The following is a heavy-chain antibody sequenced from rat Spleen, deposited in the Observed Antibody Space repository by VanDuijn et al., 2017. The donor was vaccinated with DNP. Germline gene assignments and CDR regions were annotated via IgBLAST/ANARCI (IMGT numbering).Heavy chain of an antibody. V-gene: IGHV3-3*01. J-gene: IGHJ2*01. Sequence: MQLKESGPGLVQPSQTLSLTCTVSGFSLTSYGVSWVRQSPGKGLEWMGFINSAGSTYYNPSLKSRISITRDTSKNQFFLQLSSVTTEDTATYYCARWNIGTSTLDYWGQGVMVTVSS. D-gene: IGHD1-5*01. CDR2: INSAGST. CDR1: GFSLTSYG. CDR3: ARWNIGTSTLDY.